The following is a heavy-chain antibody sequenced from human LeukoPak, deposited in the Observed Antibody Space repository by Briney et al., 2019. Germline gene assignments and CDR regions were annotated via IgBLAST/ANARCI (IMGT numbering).Heavy chain of an antibody. V-gene: IGHV1-2*02. Sequence: ASVKVSCKASGYTFTGYYIHWLRQAPGQGLEWLGWINANSGATKYAQQFQGRVAMTSDTSISTAHMELSSLTSDDTAVYHCARDVGGSGNRFDPWGQGTLVTLSS. CDR1: GYTFTGYY. J-gene: IGHJ5*02. D-gene: IGHD3-10*01. CDR3: ARDVGGSGNRFDP. CDR2: INANSGAT.